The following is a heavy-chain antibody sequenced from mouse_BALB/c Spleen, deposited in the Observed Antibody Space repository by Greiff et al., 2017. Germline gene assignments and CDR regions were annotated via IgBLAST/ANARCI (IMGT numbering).Heavy chain of an antibody. CDR2: ISSGSSTI. V-gene: IGHV5-17*02. Sequence: EVKLMESGGGLVQPGGSRKLSCAASGFTFSSFGMHWVRQAPEKGLEWVAYISSGSSTIYYADTVKGRFTISRDNPKNTLFLQMTSLRSEDTAMYYCAREGVLLRWDYWGQGTTLTVSS. CDR1: GFTFSSFG. CDR3: AREGVLLRWDY. D-gene: IGHD1-1*01. J-gene: IGHJ2*01.